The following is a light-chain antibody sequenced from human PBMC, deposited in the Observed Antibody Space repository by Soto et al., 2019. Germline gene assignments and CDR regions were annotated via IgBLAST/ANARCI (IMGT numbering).Light chain of an antibody. CDR2: GNG. V-gene: IGLV1-40*01. Sequence: QSVLTQPPSVSGAPGQRVTISCSGTSSSIGAGYEVHWYHQLPGTAPKLVVYGNGNRPSGVPERFSGSNFGHTATLTISRVEAGDEADYYCQVWDSSSDHVVFGGGTKVTVL. J-gene: IGLJ2*01. CDR3: QVWDSSSDHVV. CDR1: SSSIGAGYE.